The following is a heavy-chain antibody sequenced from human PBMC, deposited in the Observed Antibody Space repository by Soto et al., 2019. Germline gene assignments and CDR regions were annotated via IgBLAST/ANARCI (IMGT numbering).Heavy chain of an antibody. CDR2: ISGSGGST. V-gene: IGHV3-23*01. CDR3: AKDGPYCSSTSCYADHFDY. D-gene: IGHD2-2*01. Sequence: GGSLRLSCAASGFTFSSYAMSWVRQAPGKGLEWVSAISGSGGSTYYADSVKGRFTISRDNSKNTLYLQMNSLRAEDTAVYYCAKDGPYCSSTSCYADHFDYWGQGTLVTVSS. J-gene: IGHJ4*02. CDR1: GFTFSSYA.